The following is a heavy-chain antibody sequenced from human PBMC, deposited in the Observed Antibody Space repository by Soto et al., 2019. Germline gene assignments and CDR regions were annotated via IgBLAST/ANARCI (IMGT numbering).Heavy chain of an antibody. J-gene: IGHJ5*02. CDR1: GGSFSGYY. V-gene: IGHV4-34*01. D-gene: IGHD3-16*01. CDR3: ARGREDYVWGSMVGWFDP. CDR2: INHSGST. Sequence: KTSETLSLTCAVYGGSFSGYYWSWIRQPPGKGLEWIGEINHSGSTNYNPSLKSRVTISVDTSKNQFPLKLSSVTAADTAVYYCARGREDYVWGSMVGWFDPWGQGTLVTVSS.